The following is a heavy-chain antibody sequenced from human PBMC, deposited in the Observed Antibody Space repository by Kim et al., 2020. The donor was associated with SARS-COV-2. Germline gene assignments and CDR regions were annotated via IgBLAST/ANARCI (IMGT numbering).Heavy chain of an antibody. D-gene: IGHD2-2*01. J-gene: IGHJ5*02. CDR1: GYTLTELS. V-gene: IGHV1-24*01. Sequence: ASVKVSCKVSGYTLTELSMHWVRQAPGKGLEWIGGFDPEDGETIYAQKFQGRVTMTEDTSTDTAYMELSSLRSEDTAVYYCATSCSITSCHWFDPWGQGTLVTVSS. CDR2: FDPEDGET. CDR3: ATSCSITSCHWFDP.